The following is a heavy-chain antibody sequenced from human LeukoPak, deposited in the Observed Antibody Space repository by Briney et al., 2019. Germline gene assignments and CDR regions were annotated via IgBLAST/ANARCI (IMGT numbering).Heavy chain of an antibody. CDR1: GGSFSGYY. Sequence: SETLSLTYAVYGGSFSGYYWSWIRQPPGKGLEWIGEINHSGSTNYNPSLKSRVTISVDTSKNQFSLKLSSVTAADTAVYYCARGRFRSNSLDFDYWGQGTLVTVSS. D-gene: IGHD1-26*01. J-gene: IGHJ4*02. CDR2: INHSGST. CDR3: ARGRFRSNSLDFDY. V-gene: IGHV4-34*01.